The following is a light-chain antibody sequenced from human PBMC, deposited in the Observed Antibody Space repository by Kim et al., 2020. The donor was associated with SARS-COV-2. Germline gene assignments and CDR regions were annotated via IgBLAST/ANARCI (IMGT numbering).Light chain of an antibody. V-gene: IGLV3-21*04. CDR3: QVWDSSSDHPV. Sequence: AQGKTAKITCGGNNIGTKSVHWYQQRPGQAPVMVIFYDTDRPSGIPERVSGSNSGNTATLTISRAEAGDEADYYCQVWDSSSDHPVFGGGTQLTVL. CDR2: YDT. CDR1: NIGTKS. J-gene: IGLJ3*02.